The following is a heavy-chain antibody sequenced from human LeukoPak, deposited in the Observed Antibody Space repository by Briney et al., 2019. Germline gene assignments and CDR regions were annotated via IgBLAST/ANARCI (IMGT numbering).Heavy chain of an antibody. V-gene: IGHV1-2*02. CDR3: ASGPIAATQHTVGAFDI. CDR1: GYTFTGYY. D-gene: IGHD6-25*01. J-gene: IGHJ3*02. Sequence: ASVKVSCKASGYTFTGYYMHWVRQAPGQGLEWMGWINPNSGGTNYAQKFQGRVTMTRDTSISTAYMELSRLRSDDTAVYYCASGPIAATQHTVGAFDIWGQGTMVTVPS. CDR2: INPNSGGT.